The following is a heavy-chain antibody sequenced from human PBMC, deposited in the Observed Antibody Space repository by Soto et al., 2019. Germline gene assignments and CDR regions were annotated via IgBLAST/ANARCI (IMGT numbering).Heavy chain of an antibody. CDR3: ARLTGHSGSYLYY. CDR1: GGSISSDSYY. D-gene: IGHD1-26*01. CDR2: ISYSGST. Sequence: SETLSLTCTVSGGSISSDSYYWGWIRQSPEKGLEWIASISYSGSTYYNPTLKSRVTISVDTSKNQFSLKLSSVTAADTAVYYLARLTGHSGSYLYYRGQGTLVTVSS. V-gene: IGHV4-39*01. J-gene: IGHJ4*02.